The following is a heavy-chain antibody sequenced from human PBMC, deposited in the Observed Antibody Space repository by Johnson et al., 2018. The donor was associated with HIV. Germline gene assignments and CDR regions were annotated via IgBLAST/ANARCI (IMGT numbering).Heavy chain of an antibody. Sequence: QVQLVESGGGVVQPGGSLRLSCAASGFTFSNYGMHWVRQAPGKGLEWVAVIWYDGRNKYYADSVKGRFTISRDNSKNTLYLQMNSLRPEDTALYYCATRKDILTGYDAFDIWGQGTMVTVSS. CDR3: ATRKDILTGYDAFDI. J-gene: IGHJ3*02. CDR2: IWYDGRNK. D-gene: IGHD3-9*01. V-gene: IGHV3-30*02. CDR1: GFTFSNYG.